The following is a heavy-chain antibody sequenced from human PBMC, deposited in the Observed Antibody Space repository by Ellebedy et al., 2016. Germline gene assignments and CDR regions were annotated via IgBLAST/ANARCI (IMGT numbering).Heavy chain of an antibody. Sequence: SETLSLTCAVYGGSFSGYYWSWIRQPPGKGLEWIGEINHSGSTNYNPSLKSRVTISVDTSKNQFSLKLSSVTAADTAVYYCARARGGWAAAGTGPFDYWGQGTLVTVSS. J-gene: IGHJ4*02. CDR3: ARARGGWAAAGTGPFDY. V-gene: IGHV4-34*01. CDR1: GGSFSGYY. D-gene: IGHD6-13*01. CDR2: INHSGST.